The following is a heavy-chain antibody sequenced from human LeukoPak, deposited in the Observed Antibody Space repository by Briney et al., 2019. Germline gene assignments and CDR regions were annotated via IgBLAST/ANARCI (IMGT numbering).Heavy chain of an antibody. V-gene: IGHV3-23*01. D-gene: IGHD4-17*01. CDR2: ISGSGGST. CDR1: GFTFSSYA. J-gene: IGHJ4*02. Sequence: GGSLRLSCAASGFTFSSYAMSWVRQAPGKGLEWFSAISGSGGSTYYADSVKGRFTISRDNSKNTLYLQMNSLRAEDTAVYYCAKHDLDYGDYDADYWGQGTLVTVSS. CDR3: AKHDLDYGDYDADY.